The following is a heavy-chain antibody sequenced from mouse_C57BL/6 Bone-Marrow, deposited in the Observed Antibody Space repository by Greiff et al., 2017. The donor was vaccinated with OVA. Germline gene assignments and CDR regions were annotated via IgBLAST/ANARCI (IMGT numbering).Heavy chain of an antibody. CDR2: ISDGGSYT. V-gene: IGHV5-4*03. CDR3: ARVGLFAY. CDR1: GFTFSSYA. Sequence: GKLMESGGGLVKPGGSLKLSCAASGFTFSSYAMSWVRQTPEKRLEWVATISDGGSYTYYPDNVKGRFTISRDNAKNNLYLQMSHLKSEDTAMYYCARVGLFAYWGQGTLVTVSA. J-gene: IGHJ3*01.